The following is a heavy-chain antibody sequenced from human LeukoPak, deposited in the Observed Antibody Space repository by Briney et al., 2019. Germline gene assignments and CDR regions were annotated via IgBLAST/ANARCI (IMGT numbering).Heavy chain of an antibody. D-gene: IGHD3-3*01. CDR1: GGSFSGYY. CDR2: INHSGST. CDR3: ARGKNQRITIFGVVNRGFDY. J-gene: IGHJ4*02. V-gene: IGHV4-34*01. Sequence: SETLSLTCAVYGGSFSGYYWSWIRQPPGKGLEWIGEINHSGSTNYNPSLKSRVTISVDTSKSQFSLKLSSVTAADTAVYYCARGKNQRITIFGVVNRGFDYWGQGTLVTVSS.